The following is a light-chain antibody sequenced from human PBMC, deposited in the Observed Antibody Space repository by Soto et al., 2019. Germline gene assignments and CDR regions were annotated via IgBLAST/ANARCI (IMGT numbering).Light chain of an antibody. CDR3: SSYAGSNTSYV. Sequence: QSALTQPPSASGSPGQSVTISCTGTSSYVGGYNYVSWYQQHPGKAPKLMIYEVSKRPSGVPDRFSGSKSGNTASLTVSGLQAEDEADYYCSSYAGSNTSYVFGTGTKLTVL. V-gene: IGLV2-8*01. CDR2: EVS. J-gene: IGLJ1*01. CDR1: SSYVGGYNY.